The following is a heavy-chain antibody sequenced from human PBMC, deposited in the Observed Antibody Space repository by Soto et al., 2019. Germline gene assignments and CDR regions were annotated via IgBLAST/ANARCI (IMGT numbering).Heavy chain of an antibody. CDR2: IIPIFGTA. J-gene: IGHJ4*02. Sequence: VQLVQSGAEVKKPGSSVKVSCKASRGTFSSYSISWVRQAPGQGLEWMGGIIPIFGTANYAQKFQGRVTITADESTSTAYMELSSLRSEDTAVYYCAIEYSSSPPYYPIGYWGQGTLVTVSS. CDR1: RGTFSSYS. V-gene: IGHV1-69*01. D-gene: IGHD6-6*01. CDR3: AIEYSSSPPYYPIGY.